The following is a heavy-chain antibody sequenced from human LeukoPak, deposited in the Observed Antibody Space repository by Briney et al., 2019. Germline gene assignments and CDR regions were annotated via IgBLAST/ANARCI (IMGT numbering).Heavy chain of an antibody. V-gene: IGHV1-18*01. CDR3: ARVADYGSGSHLFDH. D-gene: IGHD3-10*01. CDR2: ISAHNQNT. Sequence: GASVKVSCKASGYTFLNYDFTWVRQAPGQGLEWMGWISAHNQNTKYAQRFQGRVTMTADTSTTTAYMELRSLRSDDTAVYYCARVADYGSGSHLFDHWGRGTLVAVSS. CDR1: GYTFLNYD. J-gene: IGHJ4*02.